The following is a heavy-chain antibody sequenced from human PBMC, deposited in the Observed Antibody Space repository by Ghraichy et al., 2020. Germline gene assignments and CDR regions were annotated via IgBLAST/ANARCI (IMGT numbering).Heavy chain of an antibody. J-gene: IGHJ5*02. CDR1: GYTFTSYA. Sequence: ASVKVSCKASGYTFTSYAMHWVRQAPGQRLEWMGWINAGNGNTKYSQKFQGRVTITRDTSASTAYMELSSLRSEDTAVYYCARDRRIAAADPTLNWFDPWGQGTLVTVSS. CDR3: ARDRRIAAADPTLNWFDP. V-gene: IGHV1-3*01. CDR2: INAGNGNT. D-gene: IGHD6-13*01.